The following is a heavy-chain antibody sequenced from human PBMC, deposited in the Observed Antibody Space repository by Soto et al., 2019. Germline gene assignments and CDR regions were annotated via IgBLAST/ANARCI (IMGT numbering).Heavy chain of an antibody. CDR3: AREWSNREFDY. D-gene: IGHD2-8*01. CDR2: INPSGGST. J-gene: IGHJ4*02. V-gene: IGHV1-46*01. CDR1: GYTFTSYY. Sequence: ASGKVSCRASGYTFTSYYMHWVRQAPGQGLEWMGIINPSGGSTSYAQKFQGRVTITADESTSTAYMELSSLRSEDTAVYYCAREWSNREFDYWGQGTLVTVSS.